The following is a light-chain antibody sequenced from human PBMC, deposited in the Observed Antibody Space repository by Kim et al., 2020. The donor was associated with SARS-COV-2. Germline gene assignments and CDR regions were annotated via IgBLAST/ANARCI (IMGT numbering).Light chain of an antibody. CDR3: ASWDDSLSAVV. CDR2: SNN. Sequence: GQEIPISCSGTISDIGSDYASWHQQHPGPAPKLLIYSNNKRPSGVPDRFSGSQSGPSASLAISGLRSEDEAEYYCASWDDSLSAVVFGGGTQLTVL. V-gene: IGLV1-47*02. CDR1: ISDIGSDY. J-gene: IGLJ2*01.